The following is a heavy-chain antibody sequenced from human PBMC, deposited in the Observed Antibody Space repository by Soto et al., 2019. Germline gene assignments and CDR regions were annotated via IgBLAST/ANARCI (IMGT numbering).Heavy chain of an antibody. D-gene: IGHD2-21*02. CDR1: GGTFSSYT. Sequence: QVQLVQSGAEVKKPGSSVKVSCKASGGTFSSYTISWVRQAPGQGLEWMGRIIPILGIANYAQKFQDRVTITADKSTSTAYMELSSLRSEDTAVYYCARGGGSYCGGDCYSNWFDPWGQGTLVTVSS. J-gene: IGHJ5*02. CDR3: ARGGGSYCGGDCYSNWFDP. V-gene: IGHV1-69*02. CDR2: IIPILGIA.